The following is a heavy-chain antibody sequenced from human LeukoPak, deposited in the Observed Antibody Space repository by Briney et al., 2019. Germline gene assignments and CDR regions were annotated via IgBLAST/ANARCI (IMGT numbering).Heavy chain of an antibody. CDR1: GFSASSNY. D-gene: IGHD6-19*01. CDR2: IYSGGST. CDR3: ATVYSSVWYVFGY. Sequence: PGGSLRLSCAASGFSASSNYMSWVRQAPGKGLEWVSVIYSGGSTYYAASVKGRLTISRDNSENTLYLQMNSLRAEDTAVYYCATVYSSVWYVFGYWGQGTLVTVSS. J-gene: IGHJ4*02. V-gene: IGHV3-53*01.